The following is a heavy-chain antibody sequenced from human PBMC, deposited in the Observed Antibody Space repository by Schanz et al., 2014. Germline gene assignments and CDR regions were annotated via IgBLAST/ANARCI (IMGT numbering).Heavy chain of an antibody. D-gene: IGHD3-10*01. Sequence: EVQVVESGGGLVQPGGSLRLSCEASGFTLTSYALTWVRQAPGKGLEWVAGISGSGGSTDYADSVKGRFIIPRDNSKNTLYLQMNSLRAEDTAVYYCAREDMLRGIRAFDIWGQGTMVTVSS. CDR3: AREDMLRGIRAFDI. CDR1: GFTLTSYA. J-gene: IGHJ3*02. CDR2: ISGSGGST. V-gene: IGHV3-23*04.